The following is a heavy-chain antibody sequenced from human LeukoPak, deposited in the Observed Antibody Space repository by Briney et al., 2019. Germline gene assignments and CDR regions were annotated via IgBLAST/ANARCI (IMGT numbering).Heavy chain of an antibody. CDR3: AKYMIVVVISAFDI. V-gene: IGHV3-23*01. CDR2: ISGSGGST. J-gene: IGHJ3*02. CDR1: SFTFSSYA. D-gene: IGHD3-22*01. Sequence: GGSLRLSCAASSFTFSSYAMSWVSQAPGKGLEWILAISGSGGSTYYADSVNGRFTISRDNSKNTLYLQKNSLRAEDTAVYYCAKYMIVVVISAFDIWGQGTMVTVSS.